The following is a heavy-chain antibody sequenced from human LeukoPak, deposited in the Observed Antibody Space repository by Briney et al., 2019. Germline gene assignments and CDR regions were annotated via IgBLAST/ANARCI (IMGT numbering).Heavy chain of an antibody. CDR3: AKDSDFRSGPNFDY. CDR1: GFTFSSYG. V-gene: IGHV3-30*02. J-gene: IGHJ4*02. Sequence: GGSLRLSCAASGFTFSSYGMHWVRQAPGKGLEWVAFIRYDGSNKYYADSVKGRFTISRDNSKNTLYLQMNSLRAEDTAVYYCAKDSDFRSGPNFDYCGQGTLVTVSS. CDR2: IRYDGSNK. D-gene: IGHD3-3*01.